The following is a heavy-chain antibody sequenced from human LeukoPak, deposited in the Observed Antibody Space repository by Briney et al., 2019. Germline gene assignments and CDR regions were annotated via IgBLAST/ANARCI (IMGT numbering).Heavy chain of an antibody. CDR2: IYTSGST. J-gene: IGHJ4*02. CDR3: ASGDGYNYYFDY. Sequence: SETLSLTCTVSGGSISSGSYYWSWIRQPAGKGLEWIGRIYTSGSTNYNPSLKSRVTISVDTSKNQFSLKLSSVTAADTAVYYCASGDGYNYYFDYWGQGTLVTVSS. CDR1: GGSISSGSYY. V-gene: IGHV4-61*02. D-gene: IGHD5-24*01.